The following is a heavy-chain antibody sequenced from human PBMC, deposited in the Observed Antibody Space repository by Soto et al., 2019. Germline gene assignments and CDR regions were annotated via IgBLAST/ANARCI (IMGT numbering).Heavy chain of an antibody. CDR1: GYTFTSYG. J-gene: IGHJ4*02. CDR2: ISAYNGNT. CDR3: ARVARIAAAGMKGDY. V-gene: IGHV1-18*01. Sequence: ASVKVSCKASGYTFTSYGISWVRQAPGQGLEWMGWISAYNGNTNYAQKLQGRVTMTTDTSTSTDYMELRSLRSDDTAVYYGARVARIAAAGMKGDYWGQGTLVTVSS. D-gene: IGHD6-13*01.